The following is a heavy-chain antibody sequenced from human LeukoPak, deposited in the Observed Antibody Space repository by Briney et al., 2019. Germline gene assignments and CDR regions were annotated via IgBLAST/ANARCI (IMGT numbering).Heavy chain of an antibody. CDR2: IIPIFGTA. CDR3: ARRGSSGYSLDY. V-gene: IGHV1-69*13. CDR1: GGTFSSYA. J-gene: IGHJ4*02. Sequence: SVKVYCKASGGTFSSYAISWVRQAPGQGLEWMGGIIPIFGTANYAQKFQGRVTITADESTSTAYMELSSLRSEDTAVYYCARRGSSGYSLDYWGQGTLVTVSS. D-gene: IGHD3-22*01.